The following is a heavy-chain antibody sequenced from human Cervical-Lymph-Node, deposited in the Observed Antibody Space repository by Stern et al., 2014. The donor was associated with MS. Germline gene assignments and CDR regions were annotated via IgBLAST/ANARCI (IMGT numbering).Heavy chain of an antibody. D-gene: IGHD3-16*01. Sequence: VQLVQSGAEVKKPGASVKVSCKASGYSFTYYGINWVRQAPGQGLEWMGWVSGDRGNTNSAQKSQGRVTMTTDTSTSTAHMELRSLRSDDTAVYYCARGGMGGNYYYYYGMDVWGQGTAVTVSS. J-gene: IGHJ6*02. V-gene: IGHV1-18*01. CDR1: GYSFTYYG. CDR2: VSGDRGNT. CDR3: ARGGMGGNYYYYYGMDV.